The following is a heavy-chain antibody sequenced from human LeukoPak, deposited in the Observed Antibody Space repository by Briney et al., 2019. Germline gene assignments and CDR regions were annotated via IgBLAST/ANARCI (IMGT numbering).Heavy chain of an antibody. Sequence: ASVKVSCKASGGTFSSYAISWVRQAPGQGLEWMGRIIPILGIANYAQKFQGRVTITADKSTSTAYMELSSLRSDDTAVYYCARGSSGHGAFDIWGQGTMVTVSS. J-gene: IGHJ3*02. CDR2: IIPILGIA. D-gene: IGHD6-19*01. V-gene: IGHV1-69*04. CDR1: GGTFSSYA. CDR3: ARGSSGHGAFDI.